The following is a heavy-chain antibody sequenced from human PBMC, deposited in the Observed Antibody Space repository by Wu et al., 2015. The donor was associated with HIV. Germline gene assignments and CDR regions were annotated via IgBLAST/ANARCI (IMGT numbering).Heavy chain of an antibody. Sequence: QVQLVQSGAEVKKPGASVKVSCKASGDIFSDYGVHWVRQAPGQGLEWMGWINHNSGGATYAQKFHGRVAMTRDTSMNTLYLELSRLTSDDTAVYYCATIQRLVKDLDYWGQGTLVTVSS. V-gene: IGHV1-2*02. CDR1: GDIFSDYG. D-gene: IGHD6-13*01. CDR3: ATIQRLVKDLDY. J-gene: IGHJ4*02. CDR2: INHNSGGA.